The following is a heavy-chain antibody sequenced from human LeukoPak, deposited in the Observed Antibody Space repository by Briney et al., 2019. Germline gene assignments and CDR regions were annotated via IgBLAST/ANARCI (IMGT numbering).Heavy chain of an antibody. Sequence: PGGSLRLSCAASGFTFSSYAMHWVRQAPGKGLGWVAVISYDGSNKYYADSVKGRFTISRDNSKNTLYLQMNSLRAEDTAVYYCAREGGVVVVIFDYWGQGTLVTVSS. CDR3: AREGGVVVVIFDY. CDR2: ISYDGSNK. D-gene: IGHD3-22*01. V-gene: IGHV3-30-3*01. J-gene: IGHJ4*02. CDR1: GFTFSSYA.